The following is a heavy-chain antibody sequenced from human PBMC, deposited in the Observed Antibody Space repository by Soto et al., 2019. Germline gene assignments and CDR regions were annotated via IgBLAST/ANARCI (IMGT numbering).Heavy chain of an antibody. CDR1: GFTFSDYY. CDR2: ISSTATTI. CDR3: PRVFRGYRDY. V-gene: IGHV3-11*01. Sequence: GGSLRLSCAASGFTFSDYYMNWIRQAPGKGLEWISYISSTATTIYYADSVKGRFTISRDNAKNSLYLQMNSLRAEDTAVYYCPRVFRGYRDYWGQGSLVTVSS. J-gene: IGHJ4*02. D-gene: IGHD3-22*01.